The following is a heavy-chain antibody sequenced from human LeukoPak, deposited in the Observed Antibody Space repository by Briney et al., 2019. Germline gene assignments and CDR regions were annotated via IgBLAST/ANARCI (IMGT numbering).Heavy chain of an antibody. J-gene: IGHJ4*02. D-gene: IGHD4-23*01. CDR3: ARVDSGGHSDFDYFDY. Sequence: ASVKVSCKASGYTFTNYDISWVRQAPGQGLEWMGWISPYNGNTNYAQKVQGRVTMTTDTSTSTAYMELRSLRSDDTAVYYCARVDSGGHSDFDYFDYWGQGTLVTVSS. CDR2: ISPYNGNT. CDR1: GYTFTNYD. V-gene: IGHV1-18*01.